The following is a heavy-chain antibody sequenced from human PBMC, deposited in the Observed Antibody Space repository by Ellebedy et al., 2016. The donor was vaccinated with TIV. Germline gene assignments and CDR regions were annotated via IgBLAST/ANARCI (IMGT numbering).Heavy chain of an antibody. CDR2: ISYGGSNK. Sequence: GESLKISCAASGFNFSAYGLNWVRQAPGKGLEWVAIISYGGSNKFYADSVRGRFSISRDNSKKTLYLQMNRLRVEDTAVYFCAREHSGAYYSLDYWGQGTLVTVSS. CDR3: AREHSGAYYSLDY. D-gene: IGHD1-26*01. V-gene: IGHV3-30-3*01. CDR1: GFNFSAYG. J-gene: IGHJ4*02.